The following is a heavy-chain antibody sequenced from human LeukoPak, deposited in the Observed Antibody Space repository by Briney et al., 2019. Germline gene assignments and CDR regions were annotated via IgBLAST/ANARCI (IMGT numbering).Heavy chain of an antibody. Sequence: PLETLSLTCSVSGDSVSSNNYYWGWIRQPPGKGLEWIGYIYHSGSTYYNPSLKSRVTISVDRSKNQFSLKLSSVTAADTAVYYCARTSIAARRANAFDIWGQGTMVTVSS. D-gene: IGHD6-6*01. V-gene: IGHV4-30-2*01. CDR3: ARTSIAARRANAFDI. CDR2: IYHSGST. CDR1: GDSVSSNNYY. J-gene: IGHJ3*02.